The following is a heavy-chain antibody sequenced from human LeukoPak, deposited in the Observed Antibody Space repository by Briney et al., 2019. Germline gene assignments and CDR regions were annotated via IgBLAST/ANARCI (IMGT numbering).Heavy chain of an antibody. D-gene: IGHD3-22*01. CDR3: ARDARYYYDSSGYYYYYYYGMDV. J-gene: IGHJ6*02. Sequence: GGSLRLSCVVSGISVSNYAMTWVRQAPGKGLEWVSVIYSGGDTYYADSVKGRFTISRDNSKNTLYLQMNSLRAEDTAVYYCARDARYYYDSSGYYYYYYYGMDVWGQGTTVTVSS. CDR2: IYSGGDT. CDR1: GISVSNYA. V-gene: IGHV3-66*01.